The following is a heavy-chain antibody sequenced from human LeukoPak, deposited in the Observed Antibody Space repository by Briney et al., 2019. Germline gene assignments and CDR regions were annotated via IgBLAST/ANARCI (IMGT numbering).Heavy chain of an antibody. D-gene: IGHD1-1*01. CDR2: ISSSGGNT. V-gene: IGHV3-23*01. J-gene: IGHJ4*02. CDR1: GFTFSSYA. Sequence: GGSLRLSCAASGFTFSSYAMSWVRQAPGKGLEWVSGISSSGGNTYYADSVKGRFTISRDNSKNTLYLQMNSLRAEDTAVYYCAKDTRTATTHGGFDSWGQGTLVTVSS. CDR3: AKDTRTATTHGGFDS.